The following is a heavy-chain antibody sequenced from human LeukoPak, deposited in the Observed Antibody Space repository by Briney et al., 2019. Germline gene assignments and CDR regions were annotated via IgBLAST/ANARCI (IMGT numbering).Heavy chain of an antibody. D-gene: IGHD3-22*01. J-gene: IGHJ4*02. CDR3: ARGGGYSSGYLDFDY. Sequence: PSETLSLTCAVSGGSISSGGYSWSWIRQPPGKGLEWIGYIYHSGSTYYNPSLKSRVTISVDRSKNQFSLRLSSVTAADTAVYYCARGGGYSSGYLDFDYWGQGTLVTVSS. V-gene: IGHV4-30-2*01. CDR1: GGSISSGGYS. CDR2: IYHSGST.